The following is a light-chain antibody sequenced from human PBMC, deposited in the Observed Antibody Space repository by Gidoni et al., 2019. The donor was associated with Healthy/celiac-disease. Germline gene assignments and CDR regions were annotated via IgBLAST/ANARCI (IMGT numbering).Light chain of an antibody. CDR3: QQDNNWPPYT. CDR1: QSVSSN. CDR2: GAS. J-gene: IGKJ2*01. V-gene: IGKV3-15*01. Sequence: EIVITQSPATLSVSPGERATLSCRASQSVSSNLAWYQQKPGQAPSRLIYGASTRATGIPARFSGSGSGTEFTLTISSLQSEDFAGYYCQQDNNWPPYTFGQGTKLEIK.